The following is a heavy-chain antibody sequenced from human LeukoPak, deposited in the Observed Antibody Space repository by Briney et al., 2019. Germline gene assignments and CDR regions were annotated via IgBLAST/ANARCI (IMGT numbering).Heavy chain of an antibody. CDR3: ARLTLTGVAGRGWFDA. J-gene: IGHJ5*02. V-gene: IGHV4-39*01. Sequence: QPSETLSLTCQVSGDSIPDSGWSWGWVRQFPGKGLEWIRTMPFDENVADNEVPTYNPSLKRRGFISADKSKNQLSLKVNSVTAADTASYYCARLTLTGVAGRGWFDAWGQGILVIVSS. CDR1: GDSIPDSGWS. CDR2: MPFDENVADNEVP. D-gene: IGHD3-3*01.